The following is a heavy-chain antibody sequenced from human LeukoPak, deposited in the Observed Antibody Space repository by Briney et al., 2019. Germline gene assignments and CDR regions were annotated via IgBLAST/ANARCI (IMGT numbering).Heavy chain of an antibody. J-gene: IGHJ4*02. Sequence: SETLSLTCTVSGGSISSYYWSWIRQPPGKGLEWIGYIYYSGSTNYNPSLKSRVTISVDTSKNQFSLKLSSVTAADTAVYYCARDIGYDFWSGYSEYYFDYWGQGTLVTVSS. CDR1: GGSISSYY. CDR2: IYYSGST. V-gene: IGHV4-59*01. CDR3: ARDIGYDFWSGYSEYYFDY. D-gene: IGHD3-3*01.